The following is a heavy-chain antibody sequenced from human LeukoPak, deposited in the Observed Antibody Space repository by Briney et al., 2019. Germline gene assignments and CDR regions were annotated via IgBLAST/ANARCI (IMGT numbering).Heavy chain of an antibody. CDR2: INHSGST. CDR3: ARDGGSGDLNWFDP. D-gene: IGHD3-10*01. J-gene: IGHJ5*02. Sequence: PSETLSLTCAVYGGSFSGYYWSWIRQPPGKGLEWIGEINHSGSTNYNPSLKSRVTMSVDTSKNQFSLKLSSVTAADTAVYYCARDGGSGDLNWFDPWGQGTLVTVSS. CDR1: GGSFSGYY. V-gene: IGHV4-34*01.